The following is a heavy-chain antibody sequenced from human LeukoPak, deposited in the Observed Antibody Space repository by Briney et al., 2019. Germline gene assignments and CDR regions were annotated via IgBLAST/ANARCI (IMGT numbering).Heavy chain of an antibody. CDR1: GFTFSGSA. Sequence: GGSLRLSCAASGFTFSGSAMHWVRQAPGKGLEWVSYISSSGSTIYYADSVKGRFTISRDNAKNSLYLQMNSLRAEDTAVYYCAKSSYYYGSGSYCHFDYWGQGTLVTVSS. CDR2: ISSSGSTI. V-gene: IGHV3-48*04. J-gene: IGHJ4*02. CDR3: AKSSYYYGSGSYCHFDY. D-gene: IGHD3-10*01.